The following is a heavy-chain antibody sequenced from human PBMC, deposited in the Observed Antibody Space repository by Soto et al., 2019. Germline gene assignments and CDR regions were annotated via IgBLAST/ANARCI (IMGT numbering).Heavy chain of an antibody. V-gene: IGHV5-51*01. Sequence: PGESLKISCKGSGYSFTSYWSGWVRQMPGKGLEWMGIIYPGDSDTRYSPSFQGQVTISADKSISTAYLQWSSLKASDTAMYYCARSYYDFWSGYPYYYMDVWGKGTTVTVSS. CDR3: ARSYYDFWSGYPYYYMDV. CDR2: IYPGDSDT. J-gene: IGHJ6*03. CDR1: GYSFTSYW. D-gene: IGHD3-3*01.